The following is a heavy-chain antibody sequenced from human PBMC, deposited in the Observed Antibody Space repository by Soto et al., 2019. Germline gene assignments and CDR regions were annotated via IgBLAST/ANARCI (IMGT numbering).Heavy chain of an antibody. J-gene: IGHJ6*02. CDR3: ARVVAYYDPYYYYGMDV. Sequence: EVQLVESGGGLVKPGGSLRLSCAASGFTLSSYSMNWVRQAPGKGLEWVSSISSSSNYKYYADSVKGRFTISRDNAKNSLYLQMNSLRAEDTAVYYCARVVAYYDPYYYYGMDVWGQGTTVTVSS. D-gene: IGHD3-22*01. V-gene: IGHV3-21*01. CDR1: GFTLSSYS. CDR2: ISSSSNYK.